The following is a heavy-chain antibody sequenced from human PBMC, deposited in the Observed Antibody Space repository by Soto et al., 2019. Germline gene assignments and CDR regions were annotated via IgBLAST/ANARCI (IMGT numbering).Heavy chain of an antibody. D-gene: IGHD6-13*01. CDR3: GRGPSPRAPAGGTPYYFAMDV. Sequence: SVKVSCKASGYDFTAYDINWVRQASGQGLEWMGWMNPINGATGSARRFQGRVSMTRNTATGTAYLELTSLRSDDSAVYYCGRGPSPRAPAGGTPYYFAMDVWGQGTTVTVSS. CDR2: MNPINGAT. CDR1: GYDFTAYD. J-gene: IGHJ6*02. V-gene: IGHV1-8*02.